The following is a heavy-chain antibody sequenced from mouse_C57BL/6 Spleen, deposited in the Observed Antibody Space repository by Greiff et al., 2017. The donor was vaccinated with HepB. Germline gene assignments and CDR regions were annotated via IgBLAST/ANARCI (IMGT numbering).Heavy chain of an antibody. Sequence: VQLQESGPELVKPGASVKISCKASGYAFSSSWMNWVKQRPGKGLEWIGRIYPGDGDTNYNGKFKGKATLTADKSSSTAYMQLSSLTSEDSAVYFCVYGADYWGQGTTLTVSS. CDR2: IYPGDGDT. J-gene: IGHJ2*01. D-gene: IGHD1-1*01. CDR3: VYGADY. V-gene: IGHV1-82*01. CDR1: GYAFSSSW.